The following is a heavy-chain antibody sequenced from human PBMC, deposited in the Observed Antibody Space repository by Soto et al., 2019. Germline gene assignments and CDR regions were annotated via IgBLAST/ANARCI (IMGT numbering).Heavy chain of an antibody. J-gene: IGHJ5*02. V-gene: IGHV1-69*04. CDR1: GGTFSSYT. CDR2: IIPILGIA. Sequence: ASVKVSCKASGGTFSSYTISWVRQAPGQGLEWMGRIIPILGIANYAQKFQGRVTITADKSTSTAYMELSSLRSEDTAVYYCAREWTYYDILTGYYPWGQGTLVTVSS. D-gene: IGHD3-9*01. CDR3: AREWTYYDILTGYYP.